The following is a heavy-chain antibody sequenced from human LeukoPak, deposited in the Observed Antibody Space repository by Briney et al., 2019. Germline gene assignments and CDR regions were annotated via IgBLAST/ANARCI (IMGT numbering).Heavy chain of an antibody. CDR2: ISGSGGST. D-gene: IGHD6-13*01. CDR1: GFTFSTYD. Sequence: PGGSLRLSCAASGFTFSTYDMSWVRQAPGKGLEWVSAISGSGGSTYYADSVKGRFTISRDNSKNTLYLQMNSLRAEDTALYYCAKTGGIAAAHWGQGTLVTVSS. J-gene: IGHJ4*02. CDR3: AKTGGIAAAH. V-gene: IGHV3-23*01.